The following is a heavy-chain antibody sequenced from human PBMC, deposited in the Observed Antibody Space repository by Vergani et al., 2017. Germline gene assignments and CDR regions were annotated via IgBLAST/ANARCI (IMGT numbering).Heavy chain of an antibody. CDR3: ARDRIAAAGNLDY. V-gene: IGHV3-23*01. CDR2: ISGSGGST. Sequence: EVQLLESGGGLVQPGGSLRLSCAASGFTFSSYAMSWVRQAPGKGLEWVSAISGSGGSTYYADSVKGRCTITRDNSKNTLYLQMNSLRAEDTAVYYCARDRIAAAGNLDYWGQGTLVTVSS. J-gene: IGHJ4*02. CDR1: GFTFSSYA. D-gene: IGHD6-13*01.